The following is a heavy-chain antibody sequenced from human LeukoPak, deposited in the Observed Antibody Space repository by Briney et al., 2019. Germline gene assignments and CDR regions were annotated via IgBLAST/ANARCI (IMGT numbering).Heavy chain of an antibody. J-gene: IGHJ4*02. CDR1: GGSISSSSYY. D-gene: IGHD3-22*01. V-gene: IGHV4-39*07. Sequence: PSETLSLTCTVSGGSISSSSYYWGWIRQPPGKGLEWIGSIYYSGSTYYNPSLKSRVTISVDTSKNQFSLKLSSVTAADTAVYYCARYDRSGYSLELWGQGTLVTVSS. CDR3: ARYDRSGYSLEL. CDR2: IYYSGST.